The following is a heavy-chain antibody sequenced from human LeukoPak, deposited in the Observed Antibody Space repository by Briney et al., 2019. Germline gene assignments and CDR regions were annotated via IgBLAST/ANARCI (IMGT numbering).Heavy chain of an antibody. CDR3: AKTADSSGYPYYFDY. Sequence: GGSLRLFCAASAFPFSSFAMRWVGQAPGKGVEGISALSGSGGNTYYGNSVKGRFNISRDNSKNKLYLQMNSLRAEDTAVYYCAKTADSSGYPYYFDYWGQGTLVTVSS. CDR1: AFPFSSFA. J-gene: IGHJ4*02. V-gene: IGHV3-23*01. D-gene: IGHD3-22*01. CDR2: LSGSGGNT.